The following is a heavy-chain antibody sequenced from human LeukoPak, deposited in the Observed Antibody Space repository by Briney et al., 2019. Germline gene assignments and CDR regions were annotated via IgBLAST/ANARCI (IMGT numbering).Heavy chain of an antibody. Sequence: PGGSLRLSCAASGFIFSNYAMHWVRQAPGKGLEWVAVISYDGSNKYYADSVKGRFTISRDNSKNTLYLQMNSLRAEDTAFYYCAKDHGSGSYYNLPDYWGQGTLVTVSS. D-gene: IGHD3-10*01. CDR2: ISYDGSNK. CDR1: GFIFSNYA. CDR3: AKDHGSGSYYNLPDY. J-gene: IGHJ4*02. V-gene: IGHV3-30-3*01.